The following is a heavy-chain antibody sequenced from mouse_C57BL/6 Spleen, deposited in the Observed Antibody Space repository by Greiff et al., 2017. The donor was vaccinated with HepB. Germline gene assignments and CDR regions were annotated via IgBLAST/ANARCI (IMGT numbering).Heavy chain of an antibody. J-gene: IGHJ1*03. CDR3: ARGSYYGSSPYWYFDV. CDR1: GYTFTSYW. V-gene: IGHV1-55*01. CDR2: IYPGSGST. D-gene: IGHD1-1*01. Sequence: VQLQESGAELVKPGASVKMSCKASGYTFTSYWITWVKQRPGQGLEWIGDIYPGSGSTNYNEKFKSKATLTVDTSSSTAYMQLSSLTSEDSAVYYCARGSYYGSSPYWYFDVWGTGTTVTVSS.